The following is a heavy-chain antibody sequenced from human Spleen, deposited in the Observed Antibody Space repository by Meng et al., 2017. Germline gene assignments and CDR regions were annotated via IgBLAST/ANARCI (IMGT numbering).Heavy chain of an antibody. D-gene: IGHD6-19*01. CDR1: GGSISSSSYY. CDR3: AREDDLAVAGPDPAFDY. Sequence: SETLSLTCTVSGGSISSSSYYWGWIRQPPGKGLEWIGSIYYTGSTYYNPSLKSRVTMSADTSKNQFSLKLTSVTAADTAMYYCAREDDLAVAGPDPAFDYWGQGILVTVSS. CDR2: IYYTGST. J-gene: IGHJ4*03. V-gene: IGHV4-39*07.